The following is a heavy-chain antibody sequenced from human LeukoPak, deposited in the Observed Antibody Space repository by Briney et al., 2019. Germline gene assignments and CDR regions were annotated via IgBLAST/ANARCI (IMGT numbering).Heavy chain of an antibody. CDR2: IYYSGST. CDR1: GGSISSGGYY. D-gene: IGHD3-9*01. V-gene: IGHV4-31*03. CDR3: ASGRYFDWLLYGPSFDY. Sequence: PSETLSLTCTVSGGSISSGGYYWSWIRQHPGKGLEWIGYIYYSGSTYYNPSLKSRVTISVDTSKNQFSLKLSSVTAADTAVYYCASGRYFDWLLYGPSFDYWGQRTLVTVSS. J-gene: IGHJ4*02.